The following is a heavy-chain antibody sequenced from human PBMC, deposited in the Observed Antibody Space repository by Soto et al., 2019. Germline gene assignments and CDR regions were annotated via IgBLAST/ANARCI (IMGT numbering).Heavy chain of an antibody. CDR2: LSREGNR. Sequence: QEQPQESGPGLVKPSETLSLTCTVSGAPITTTKWWAWVRLPPGKELEWIGELSREGNRNSNPSLEGRFIMSLDQSKNHFSLKLTSVTAADTAIYYCATQTISHTWGVWGGGTSVTVSS. D-gene: IGHD3-16*01. J-gene: IGHJ6*04. V-gene: IGHV4-4*02. CDR1: GAPITTTKW. CDR3: ATQTISHTWGV.